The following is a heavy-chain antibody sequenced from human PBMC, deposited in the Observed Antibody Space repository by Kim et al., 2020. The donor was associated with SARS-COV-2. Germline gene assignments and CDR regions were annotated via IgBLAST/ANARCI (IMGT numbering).Heavy chain of an antibody. CDR1: GFTVSSNY. CDR2: IYSGGST. J-gene: IGHJ6*02. CDR3: AADILHPGYSSGWYRSYYYYYGMDV. D-gene: IGHD6-19*01. Sequence: GGSLRLSCAASGFTVSSNYMSWVRQAPGKGLEWVSVIYSGGSTYYADSVKGRFTISRDNSKNTLYLQMNSLRAEDTAVYYCAADILHPGYSSGWYRSYYYYYGMDVWGQGTTVTVSS. V-gene: IGHV3-66*01.